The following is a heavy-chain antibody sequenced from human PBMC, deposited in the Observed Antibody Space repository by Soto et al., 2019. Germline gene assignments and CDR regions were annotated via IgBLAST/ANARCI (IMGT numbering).Heavy chain of an antibody. D-gene: IGHD6-19*01. J-gene: IGHJ4*02. V-gene: IGHV4-34*01. CDR1: GGSFSGYY. CDR2: INHSGST. Sequence: SETLSLTCAVYGGSFSGYYWSWIRQPPGKGLEWIGEINHSGSTNYNPSLKSRVTISVDTSKNQFSLKLSSVTAADTAVYYCARGSPFFAPVAGTVHFDYWGQGTLVTVSS. CDR3: ARGSPFFAPVAGTVHFDY.